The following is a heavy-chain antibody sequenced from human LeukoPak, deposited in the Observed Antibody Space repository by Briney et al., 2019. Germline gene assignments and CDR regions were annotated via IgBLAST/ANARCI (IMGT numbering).Heavy chain of an antibody. CDR2: IYPGDSDT. J-gene: IGHJ4*02. CDR3: ARHEEYCGGDCYSIDY. CDR1: GYSFTSYW. D-gene: IGHD2-21*02. V-gene: IGHV5-51*01. Sequence: GESLQISCKGSGYSFTSYWIGWVRQMPGKGLEWMGIIYPGDSDTRYSPSLQGQVTISADKSISTAYLQWSSLKASDTAMYYCARHEEYCGGDCYSIDYWGQGTLVTVSS.